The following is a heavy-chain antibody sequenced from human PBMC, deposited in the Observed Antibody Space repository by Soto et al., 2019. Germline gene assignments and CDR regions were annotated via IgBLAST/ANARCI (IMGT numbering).Heavy chain of an antibody. CDR3: ARPRYGDQRDHNMDV. V-gene: IGHV4-39*01. D-gene: IGHD4-17*01. J-gene: IGHJ6*03. Sequence: PSQTLSLTCTVSGGSISSSSYYWAWIRQPPGKGLDWIGSIYYSGSTYYNPSLKSRVTISVDTSKNQFSLKLSSVTAADTAVYYFARPRYGDQRDHNMDVCGKGTTDTVSS. CDR2: IYYSGST. CDR1: GGSISSSSYY.